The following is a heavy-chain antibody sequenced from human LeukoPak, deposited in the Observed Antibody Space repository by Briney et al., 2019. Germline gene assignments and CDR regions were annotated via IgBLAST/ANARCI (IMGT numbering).Heavy chain of an antibody. Sequence: SVKVSCKASGGTFSSYAISWVRQAPGQGLEWMGRIIPILGIANYAQKFQGRVTITADKSTGTAYMELSSLRSEDTAVYYCAAEGVKSASDIWGQGTMVTVSS. CDR1: GGTFSSYA. CDR3: AAEGVKSASDI. CDR2: IIPILGIA. V-gene: IGHV1-69*04. J-gene: IGHJ3*02. D-gene: IGHD3-10*01.